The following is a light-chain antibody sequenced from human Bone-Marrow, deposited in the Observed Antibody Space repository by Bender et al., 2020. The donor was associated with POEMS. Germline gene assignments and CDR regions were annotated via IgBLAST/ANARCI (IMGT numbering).Light chain of an antibody. CDR2: GVS. Sequence: QSALTQPASVSGSPGQSITISCTGTTSDVGGYNYVSWYQQHPGKAPQLIIDGVSNRPSGVSNRFSGSKSGTSASLAISGLQSEDEADYYCSSYTASSTVIFGGGTTLTVL. CDR3: SSYTASSTVI. J-gene: IGLJ2*01. CDR1: TSDVGGYNY. V-gene: IGLV2-14*01.